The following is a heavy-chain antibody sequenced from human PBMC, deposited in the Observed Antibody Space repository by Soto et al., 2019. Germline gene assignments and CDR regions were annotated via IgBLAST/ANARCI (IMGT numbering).Heavy chain of an antibody. D-gene: IGHD6-13*01. CDR2: INHSGST. V-gene: IGHV4-34*01. CDR1: GGSFSGYC. CDR3: ASGAAAGTDGWFDP. J-gene: IGHJ5*02. Sequence: PSETLSLTCAVYGGSFSGYCWIWIRQPPGKGLEWIGEINHSGSTNYNPSLKSRVTISVDNAKNSLYLQMNSLRAEDTAVYYCASGAAAGTDGWFDPWGQGTLVTVSS.